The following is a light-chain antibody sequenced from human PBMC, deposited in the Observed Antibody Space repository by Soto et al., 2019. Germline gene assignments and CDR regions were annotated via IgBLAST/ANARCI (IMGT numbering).Light chain of an antibody. V-gene: IGLV4-69*01. CDR3: QTWGTGINWV. CDR2: LNSDGSH. J-gene: IGLJ3*02. Sequence: QLVLTQSPSASASLGASVKLTCTLSSGHSSYAIAWHQQQPEKGPRYLMNLNSDGSHTKGDGIPDRFSGSSSGAERYLTISSLQSEDEADYYCQTWGTGINWVFGGGTKLPVL. CDR1: SGHSSYA.